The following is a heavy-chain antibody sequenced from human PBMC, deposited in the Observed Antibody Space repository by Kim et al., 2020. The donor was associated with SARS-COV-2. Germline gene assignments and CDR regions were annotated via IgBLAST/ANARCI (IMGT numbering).Heavy chain of an antibody. V-gene: IGHV5-51*01. CDR3: ARLYGSGSYYNVRGY. J-gene: IGHJ4*02. D-gene: IGHD3-10*01. Sequence: GESLKISCKGSGYSFNSYWIGWVRQMPGKGLEWMGIIYPGDYDTRYSPSFQGQVTIPADKSISTAYLQWSSLKASDTAMYYCARLYGSGSYYNVRGYWGQGTLVTVSS. CDR2: IYPGDYDT. CDR1: GYSFNSYW.